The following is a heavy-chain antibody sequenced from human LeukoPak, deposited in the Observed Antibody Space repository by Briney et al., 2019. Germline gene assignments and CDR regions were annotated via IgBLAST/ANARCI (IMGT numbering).Heavy chain of an antibody. Sequence: SETLSLTCTVSGGSISSYYWSWIRQPPGKGLEWIGYIYYSGNTNYNPSLKSRVTISVDTSKNQFSLKLSSVTAADTAVYYCARSPYYYDSSGGYYFDYWGQGTLVTVSS. V-gene: IGHV4-59*08. J-gene: IGHJ4*02. D-gene: IGHD3-22*01. CDR2: IYYSGNT. CDR1: GGSISSYY. CDR3: ARSPYYYDSSGGYYFDY.